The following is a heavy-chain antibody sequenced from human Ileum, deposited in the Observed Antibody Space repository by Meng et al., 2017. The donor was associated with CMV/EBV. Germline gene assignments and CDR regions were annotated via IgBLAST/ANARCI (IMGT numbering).Heavy chain of an antibody. CDR2: FHTSGTT. J-gene: IGHJ3*02. Sequence: VPLLDPCPRPVNPSGTLSLTCTFSGASISAYFWSWLPQPAGKGLECIGRFHTSGTTNSNPSLKSRVTMSVDSSKNQFSLNLSSVTAADTAVYYCATEKWAAAGYGAFYIWGQGTMVTVSS. CDR3: ATEKWAAAGYGAFYI. D-gene: IGHD6-13*01. CDR1: GASISAYF. V-gene: IGHV4-4*07.